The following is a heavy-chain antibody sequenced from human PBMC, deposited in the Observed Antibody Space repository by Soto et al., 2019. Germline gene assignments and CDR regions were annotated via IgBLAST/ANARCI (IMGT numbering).Heavy chain of an antibody. V-gene: IGHV3-23*01. CDR3: ARAKRYYVDTAMETQFDY. CDR1: GFIFRNYA. J-gene: IGHJ4*02. CDR2: ISGSAGSR. D-gene: IGHD5-18*01. Sequence: PGGSLRLSCAASGFIFRNYAMSWVRQAPGKGLEWVSAISGSAGSRYYADSVKGRFTISRDNSKNTLYLQMNSLRAEDTAVYYCARAKRYYVDTAMETQFDYWGQGTLVTVSS.